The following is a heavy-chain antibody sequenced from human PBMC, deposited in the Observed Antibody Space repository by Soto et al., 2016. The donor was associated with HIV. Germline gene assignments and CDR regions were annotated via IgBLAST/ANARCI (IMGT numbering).Heavy chain of an antibody. CDR1: GDSVSSNSHY. D-gene: IGHD1-1*01. V-gene: IGHV4-61*01. CDR2: IYYSGST. J-gene: IGHJ4*02. Sequence: QVQLQESGPGLVKPSENLSLTCTVSGDSVSSNSHYWSWIRQPPGKGLEWIGYIYYSGSTKYNPSLKSRVTMSIDTPKNQFSLKLSSVTAADTAVYFXARTAWNDGHLDYWGQGTLVLRVL. CDR3: ARTAWNDGHLDY.